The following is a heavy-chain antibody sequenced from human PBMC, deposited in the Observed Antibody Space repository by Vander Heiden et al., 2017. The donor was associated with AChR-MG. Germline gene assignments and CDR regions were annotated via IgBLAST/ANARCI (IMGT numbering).Heavy chain of an antibody. V-gene: IGHV3-21*01. Sequence: EVQLVASGGGLVKPGGSPRLPCAARDFAFRGYRLTRVRQAPGKGLEWVAAISSSSIYRYYSESVKGRFTNSRDNARNSLYLQMNSLRAEDTAVYYCARITGDTSGWGVDIWGQGTMVTVSS. CDR3: ARITGDTSGWGVDI. CDR2: ISSSSIYR. CDR1: DFAFRGYR. J-gene: IGHJ3*02. D-gene: IGHD6-19*01.